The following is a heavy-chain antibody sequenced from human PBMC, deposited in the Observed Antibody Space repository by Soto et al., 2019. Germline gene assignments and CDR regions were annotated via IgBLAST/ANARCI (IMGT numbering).Heavy chain of an antibody. CDR1: GCSIISSNYY. CDR3: ARTYVTDKVVVPAAKDYIDV. Sequence: QLQVQESGPGLVKPSETLSLTCTVSGCSIISSNYYWGWIRQHPGKGLEWIGSLYYSGSTYYNPSLKSRVTTSVDTSKNQDSLKLSAVTAADTAVYYCARTYVTDKVVVPAAKDYIDVWGKGTTVTVSS. CDR2: LYYSGST. J-gene: IGHJ6*03. D-gene: IGHD2-2*01. V-gene: IGHV4-39*01.